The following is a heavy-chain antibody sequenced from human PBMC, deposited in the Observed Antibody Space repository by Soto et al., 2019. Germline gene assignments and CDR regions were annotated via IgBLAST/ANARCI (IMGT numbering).Heavy chain of an antibody. J-gene: IGHJ6*02. D-gene: IGHD3-9*01. V-gene: IGHV4-34*01. CDR1: GGSFSGYY. CDR3: ARGRRRIRGITISSSGKNGRDV. Sequence: SESLSLTCAVYGGSFSGYYWSWISQPPGKGLEWIGEINHSGSTNYNPSLKSRVTISVDTSKNQFSLKLSSVTAADTAVYYCARGRRRIRGITISSSGKNGRDVWGQVTTVTVS. CDR2: INHSGST.